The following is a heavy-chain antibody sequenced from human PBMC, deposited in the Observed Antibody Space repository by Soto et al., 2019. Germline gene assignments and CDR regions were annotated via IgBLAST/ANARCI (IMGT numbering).Heavy chain of an antibody. V-gene: IGHV4-34*01. Sequence: PSETLSLTCAVYGGSFSGYYWSWIRQPPGKGLEWIGEINHSGSTNYNPSLKSRVTISVDTSKNQFSLKLSSVTAADTAVYYCARVDYYDSSGYYPWGQGTLVTVSS. J-gene: IGHJ5*02. CDR3: ARVDYYDSSGYYP. CDR2: INHSGST. D-gene: IGHD3-22*01. CDR1: GGSFSGYY.